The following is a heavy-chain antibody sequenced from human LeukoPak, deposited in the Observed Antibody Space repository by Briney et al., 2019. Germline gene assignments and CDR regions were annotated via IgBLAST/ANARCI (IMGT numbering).Heavy chain of an antibody. J-gene: IGHJ6*03. D-gene: IGHD6-25*01. V-gene: IGHV1-18*01. CDR1: GYTFTTYG. CDR3: ARSGYGDYYYMDV. CDR2: ISGYNGNT. Sequence: ASVKVSCKASGYTFTTYGISWVRQAPGQGLEWMGWISGYNGNTNYAQKFQGRVTMTTDTSTSTAYMELRSLRSDDTAVYYCARSGYGDYYYMDVWGQGTLVTVSS.